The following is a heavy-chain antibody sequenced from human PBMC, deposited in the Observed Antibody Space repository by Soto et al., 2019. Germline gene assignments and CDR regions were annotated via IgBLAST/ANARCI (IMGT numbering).Heavy chain of an antibody. D-gene: IGHD4-17*01. J-gene: IGHJ4*02. Sequence: PSESLSLTCTVSGDSVSKYYWNWIRQPAGKGLEWIGRIYTTRSPNYNPSLKSRVTMSVDTSKNQFSLKLNLTSVTAADTAVYYCARRHAYGEYSTLDTWGQGTMVNASS. V-gene: IGHV4-4*07. CDR1: GDSVSKYY. CDR2: IYTTRSP. CDR3: ARRHAYGEYSTLDT.